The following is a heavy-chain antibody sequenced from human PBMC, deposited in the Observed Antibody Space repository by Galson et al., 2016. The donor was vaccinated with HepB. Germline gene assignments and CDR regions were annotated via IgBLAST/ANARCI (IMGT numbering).Heavy chain of an antibody. J-gene: IGHJ4*02. CDR2: ISSSSSYI. CDR1: GFSFSTHS. V-gene: IGHV3-21*01. Sequence: SLRLSCAASGFSFSTHSMDWVRQAPGKGPEWVSYISSSSSYISYADSVKGRFTISRDNAKNSLYLQLNSLRAEDTAVYYCAREPHDFGDYGVDYWGQGTLVTVSS. CDR3: AREPHDFGDYGVDY. D-gene: IGHD4-17*01.